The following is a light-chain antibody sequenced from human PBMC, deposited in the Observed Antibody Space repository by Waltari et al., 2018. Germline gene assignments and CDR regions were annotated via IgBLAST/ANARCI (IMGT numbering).Light chain of an antibody. V-gene: IGKV3-11*01. Sequence: IVLTQSPATLSLSPGEGATHCCRASQSVSNYLGGYQQKPGQAPRLLIYDASNRATGVPARFSGSGSGTDFTLTISSLEPEDFAVYYCQQRSNSATFGQGTKVEIK. J-gene: IGKJ1*01. CDR3: QQRSNSAT. CDR2: DAS. CDR1: QSVSNY.